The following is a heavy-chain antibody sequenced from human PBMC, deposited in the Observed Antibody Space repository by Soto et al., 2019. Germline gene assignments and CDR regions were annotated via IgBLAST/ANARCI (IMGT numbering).Heavy chain of an antibody. D-gene: IGHD6-13*01. J-gene: IGHJ4*02. CDR2: ISRDGGAT. CDR1: GFMFDDYS. Sequence: QPGGSLRLSCAASGFMFDDYSMHWVRQAPGKGLEWVSLISRDGGATYYADSVKGRFTISRDNSKNSLYLQMSSLSTDDTALYYCAREDSSSFFDYWGQGTLVTVSS. CDR3: AREDSSSFFDY. V-gene: IGHV3-43*01.